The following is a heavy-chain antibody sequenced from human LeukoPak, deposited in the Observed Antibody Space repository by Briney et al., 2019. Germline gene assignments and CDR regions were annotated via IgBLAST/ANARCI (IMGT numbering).Heavy chain of an antibody. CDR1: GGSLSSSDYY. J-gene: IGHJ4*02. Sequence: SETLSLTCTVSGGSLSSSDYYWGWIRQPPGKGLEWIGSIFYSGNTYYNPSLKSRVTISADTSKNQFSLKLSSVTAADTAVYFCARRIVVVPAAPFGYWGQGTLVTVSS. V-gene: IGHV4-39*01. D-gene: IGHD2-2*01. CDR2: IFYSGNT. CDR3: ARRIVVVPAAPFGY.